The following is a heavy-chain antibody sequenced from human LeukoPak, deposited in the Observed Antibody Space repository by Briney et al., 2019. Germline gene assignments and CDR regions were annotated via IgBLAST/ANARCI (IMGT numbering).Heavy chain of an antibody. D-gene: IGHD3-9*01. CDR2: ISGSGGST. CDR1: GFTFSSYG. CDR3: AKLTYYDILTGYYTRGYFDY. J-gene: IGHJ4*02. V-gene: IGHV3-23*01. Sequence: PGGSLRLSCAASGFTFSSYGMSWVRQAPGKGLEWVSAISGSGGSTYYADSVKGRFTISRDNSKNTLYLQMNSLRAEDTAVYYCAKLTYYDILTGYYTRGYFDYWGQGTLVTVSS.